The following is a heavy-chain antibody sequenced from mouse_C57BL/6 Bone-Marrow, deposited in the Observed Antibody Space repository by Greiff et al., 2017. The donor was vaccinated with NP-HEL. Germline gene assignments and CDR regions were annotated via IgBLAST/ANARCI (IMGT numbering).Heavy chain of an antibody. D-gene: IGHD2-4*01. J-gene: IGHJ4*01. CDR1: GFTFSDYY. Sequence: EVNVVESEGGLVQPGRSMKLSCTASGFTFSDYYMAWVRQVPETGLEWVANINYDGSSTYYLDSLKSRFIISRDNAKNILYLRMSNLKSEDTATYYSARVYDYGESYAMDYWGQGTSVTVSS. V-gene: IGHV5-16*01. CDR2: INYDGSST. CDR3: ARVYDYGESYAMDY.